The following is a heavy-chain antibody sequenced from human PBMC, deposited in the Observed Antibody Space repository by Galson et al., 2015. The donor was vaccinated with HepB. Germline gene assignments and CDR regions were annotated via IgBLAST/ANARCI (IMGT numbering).Heavy chain of an antibody. D-gene: IGHD5-12*01. CDR3: VKNGDMVATIFAY. J-gene: IGHJ4*02. CDR2: ISFSSTTI. CDR1: GFTFSRFA. Sequence: LRLSCAASGFTFSRFAMNWVRQAPGKVLEWVSYISFSSTTIYYADSVKGRFTISRDNAKNLVFLQMNSLRDEDTALYYCVKNGDMVATIFAYWGQGALVTVSS. V-gene: IGHV3-48*02.